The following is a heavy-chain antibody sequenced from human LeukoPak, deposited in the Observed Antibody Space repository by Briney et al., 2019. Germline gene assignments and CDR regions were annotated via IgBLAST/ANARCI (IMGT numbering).Heavy chain of an antibody. CDR2: INHSGST. Sequence: SETLSLTCAVYGGSFSGYYWSWIRQPPGKGLEWIGEINHSGSTNYNPSLKSRVTISVDTSKNQFSLKLRSVTAADTAVYYCARATSSSGWYRGPDYWGQGTLVTVSS. D-gene: IGHD6-19*01. J-gene: IGHJ4*02. CDR1: GGSFSGYY. V-gene: IGHV4-34*01. CDR3: ARATSSSGWYRGPDY.